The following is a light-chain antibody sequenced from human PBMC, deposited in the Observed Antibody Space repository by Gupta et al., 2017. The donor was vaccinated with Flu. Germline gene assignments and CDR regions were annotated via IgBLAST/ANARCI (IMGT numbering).Light chain of an antibody. CDR2: AAS. CDR1: QGIGGF. J-gene: IGKJ3*01. Sequence: DIQLTQSPSFLSASIGDRVTITCRASQGIGGFLAWYQQKPGQAPKLLIYAASTLQSGVPSRFSGSGSGTEFTLTISSLKPEDYAIYYCQQIYRWIYTFGHGTKV. V-gene: IGKV1-9*01. CDR3: QQIYRWIYT.